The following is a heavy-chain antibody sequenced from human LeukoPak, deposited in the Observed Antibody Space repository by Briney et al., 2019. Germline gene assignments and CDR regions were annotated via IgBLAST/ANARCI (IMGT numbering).Heavy chain of an antibody. CDR3: AKKETVVSPGNYFDH. CDR1: GFTFSTYD. V-gene: IGHV3-23*01. J-gene: IGHJ4*02. CDR2: INDGGYNT. D-gene: IGHD4-23*01. Sequence: GGSLRLSCAASGFTFSTYDMNWVRQAPGTGLEWVAAINDGGYNTYYADSVRGRFTISRDNAKNTLYLQMNSLRAEDTAVYYCAKKETVVSPGNYFDHWGQGTLVTVSS.